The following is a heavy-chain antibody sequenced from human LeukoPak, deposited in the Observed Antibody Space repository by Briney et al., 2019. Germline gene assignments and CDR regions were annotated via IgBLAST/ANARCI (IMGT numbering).Heavy chain of an antibody. CDR2: IYSGGSGGSI. D-gene: IGHD3-3*01. CDR3: ASADPHSHFDFWVTFDY. J-gene: IGHJ4*02. V-gene: IGHV3-53*01. Sequence: TGGSLRLSCAASGFSVSSNYMSWVRQAPGKGLEWVSVIYSGGSGGSIYYADSVKGRFTISRDNSKNTLYLQMNSLRAEDAAVYYCASADPHSHFDFWVTFDYWGQGTLVTVSS. CDR1: GFSVSSNY.